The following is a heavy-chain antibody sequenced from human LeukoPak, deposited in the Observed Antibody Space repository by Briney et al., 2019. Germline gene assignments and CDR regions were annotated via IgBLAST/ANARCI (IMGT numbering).Heavy chain of an antibody. V-gene: IGHV1-24*01. D-gene: IGHD3-22*01. CDR3: AAFYYDSSRFSYYFDH. Sequence: ASVKVSCKASGYRLTELAMHWVRQAPGKGLEWMGGFDPEVGETLYAQKFQGRVTMTEVTSTDTAYMELSSLKSADTAVYFCAAFYYDSSRFSYYFDHWGQGTLVTVSS. CDR2: FDPEVGET. CDR1: GYRLTELA. J-gene: IGHJ4*02.